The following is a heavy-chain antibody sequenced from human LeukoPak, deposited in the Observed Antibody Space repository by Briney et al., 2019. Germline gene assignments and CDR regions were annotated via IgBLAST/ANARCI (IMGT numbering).Heavy chain of an antibody. CDR2: ISYDGSNK. CDR1: GFTFSSYA. V-gene: IGHV3-30-3*01. J-gene: IGHJ3*02. Sequence: GGSLRLSCAASGFTFSSYAMHWVRQAPGKGLEWVAVISYDGSNKYYADSVKGRFTISRDNSKNTLYLQMNSLRAEDTAVYYCARDRSTHYYDILDGLDAFDIWGQGTMVTVSS. D-gene: IGHD3-9*01. CDR3: ARDRSTHYYDILDGLDAFDI.